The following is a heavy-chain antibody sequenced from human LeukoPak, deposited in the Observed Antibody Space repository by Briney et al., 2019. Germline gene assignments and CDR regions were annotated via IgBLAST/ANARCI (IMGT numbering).Heavy chain of an antibody. CDR3: ARGSGYVLDY. V-gene: IGHV3-48*03. J-gene: IGHJ4*02. D-gene: IGHD2-15*01. CDR1: GFSFSAFE. Sequence: GGSLRLSCAASGFSFSAFEMNWVRQAPGKGLEWMSHISTGGRTIYYADSVKGRFTISRDNAKNSLYLQMNSLRGEDTGVYYCARGSGYVLDYWTQGTLVTVSS. CDR2: ISTGGRTI.